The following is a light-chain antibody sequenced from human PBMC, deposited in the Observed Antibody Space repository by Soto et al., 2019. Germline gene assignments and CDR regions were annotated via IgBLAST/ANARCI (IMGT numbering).Light chain of an antibody. V-gene: IGKV1-5*03. CDR2: KAS. CDR3: HQYDSYSRPT. J-gene: IGKJ4*01. CDR1: QSVSDW. Sequence: DIQMTQSPSTLSASVGDRVTITCRASQSVSDWLAWYQHKPGKTPKLLIYKASTLESGVPSRFSGFGSGTEFTLAISSLQPEDFATYSCHQYDSYSRPTFGGGTKVEIK.